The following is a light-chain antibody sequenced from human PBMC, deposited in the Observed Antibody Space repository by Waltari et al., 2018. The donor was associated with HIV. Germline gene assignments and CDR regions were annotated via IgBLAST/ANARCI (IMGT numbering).Light chain of an antibody. CDR1: SSDIGGYNY. CDR3: CSYAGSRTWV. J-gene: IGLJ3*02. Sequence: QSALTQPASVSGSPGQSITISCTGTSSDIGGYNYVSWYQQHPGKAPKLMIYDVSKRPSGVSYRFSGSKSGNTASLTISGLQAEDETDYYCCSYAGSRTWVFGGGTKLTVL. CDR2: DVS. V-gene: IGLV2-23*02.